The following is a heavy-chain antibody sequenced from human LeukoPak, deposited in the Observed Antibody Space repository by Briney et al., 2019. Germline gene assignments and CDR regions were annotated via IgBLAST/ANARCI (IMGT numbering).Heavy chain of an antibody. CDR2: IWYDGSNK. CDR3: AKAPYYYDSSGHQRGAFDI. V-gene: IGHV3-33*08. Sequence: PGGSLRLSCAASGFTFSSYSMHWVRQAPGKGLEWVAVIWYDGSNKYYADSVKGRFTISRDNSKNTLYLQMNSLRAEDTAVYYCAKAPYYYDSSGHQRGAFDIWGQGTMVTVSS. CDR1: GFTFSSYS. J-gene: IGHJ3*02. D-gene: IGHD3-22*01.